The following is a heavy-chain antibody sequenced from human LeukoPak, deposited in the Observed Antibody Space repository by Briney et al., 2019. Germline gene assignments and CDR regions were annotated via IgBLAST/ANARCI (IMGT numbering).Heavy chain of an antibody. V-gene: IGHV3-74*01. CDR3: ATISSSVRSHFDY. CDR2: INGDGSTT. J-gene: IGHJ4*02. CDR1: GFTFSTYW. D-gene: IGHD3-22*01. Sequence: GGSLRLSCAASGFTFSTYWMHWVRQAPGKELVWVSRINGDGSTTDYADSVKGRFTISRDNAKNTLYLQMNSLRAEDTSVYYCATISSSVRSHFDYWGQGTLVTVSS.